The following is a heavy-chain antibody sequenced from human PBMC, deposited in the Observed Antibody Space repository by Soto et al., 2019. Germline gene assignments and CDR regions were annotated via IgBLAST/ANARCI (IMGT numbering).Heavy chain of an antibody. V-gene: IGHV3-74*01. CDR3: TRDDYSSVAYYGMDV. Sequence: EAQLVESGGGLVQPGGSQRLSCVGTGFRFSIYWMNWVRQAPGKGLVWVSRVNSDGITTTYADSVRGRFTVSRDNANNTLYLEMNNLRAEDTAVYYCTRDDYSSVAYYGMDVWGQGTTVTVSS. J-gene: IGHJ6*02. CDR1: GFRFSIYW. D-gene: IGHD6-25*01. CDR2: VNSDGITT.